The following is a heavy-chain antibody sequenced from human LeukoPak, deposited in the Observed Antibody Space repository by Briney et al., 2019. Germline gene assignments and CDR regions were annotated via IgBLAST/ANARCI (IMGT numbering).Heavy chain of an antibody. J-gene: IGHJ5*02. D-gene: IGHD1-26*01. V-gene: IGHV1-24*01. Sequence: ASVKVSCKVSGYTLTELSMHWVRQAPGKGLEWMGGFDPEDGETIYAQKFQGRVTMTEDTSTDTAYMELSSLRSEDTAVYYCARDLRGYSGSYYWFDPWGQGTLVTVSS. CDR3: ARDLRGYSGSYYWFDP. CDR1: GYTLTELS. CDR2: FDPEDGET.